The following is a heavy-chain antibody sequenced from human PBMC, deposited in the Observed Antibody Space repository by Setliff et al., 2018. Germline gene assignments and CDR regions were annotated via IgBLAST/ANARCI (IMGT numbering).Heavy chain of an antibody. Sequence: ASVKVSCKASGGTFSSYAISWVRQAPGQGLEWMGGIIPIFGTANYAQKFQGRVTITADESTSTAYMELSSLRSEDTAVYYCAREVVIAINNWLDPWGQGTLVTVSS. J-gene: IGHJ5*02. CDR1: GGTFSSYA. V-gene: IGHV1-69*13. CDR2: IIPIFGTA. D-gene: IGHD2-21*01. CDR3: AREVVIAINNWLDP.